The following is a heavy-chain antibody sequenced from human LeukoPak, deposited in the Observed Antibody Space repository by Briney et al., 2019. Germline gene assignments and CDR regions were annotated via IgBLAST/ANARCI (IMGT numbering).Heavy chain of an antibody. D-gene: IGHD4-11*01. CDR1: GYTFTCYY. CDR3: ARDQAYDYTDY. CDR2: INPNSGGT. V-gene: IGHV1-2*02. Sequence: VQVSCQASGYTFTCYYMHWVRQAPGQGLEWMGWINPNSGGTNYAQKFQGRVTMTRDTSISTAYMELSRLRSDDTAVYYCARDQAYDYTDYWGQGTLVTVSS. J-gene: IGHJ4*02.